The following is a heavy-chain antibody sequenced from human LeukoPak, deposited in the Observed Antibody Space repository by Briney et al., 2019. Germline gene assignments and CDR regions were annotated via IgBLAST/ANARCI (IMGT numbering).Heavy chain of an antibody. Sequence: KPSETLSLTCPVSGGSISSYYWSWIRQPPGKGLEWIGYIYYSGSTNYNPSLKSRVTISVDTSKNQFSLKLSSVTAADTAVYYCARDKVNWYFDLWGRGTLVTVSS. V-gene: IGHV4-59*01. CDR1: GGSISSYY. J-gene: IGHJ2*01. CDR2: IYYSGST. CDR3: ARDKVNWYFDL.